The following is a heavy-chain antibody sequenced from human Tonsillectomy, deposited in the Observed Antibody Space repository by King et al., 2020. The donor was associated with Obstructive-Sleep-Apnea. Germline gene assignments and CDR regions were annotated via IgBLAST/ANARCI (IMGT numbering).Heavy chain of an antibody. J-gene: IGHJ4*02. D-gene: IGHD3-10*01. CDR1: DDSISSTSYY. CDR2: IFYSGST. CDR3: ARGSLIRGVFGYFFDS. V-gene: IGHV4-39*07. Sequence: LPLQESGPGLMKPSETLSLTCAVSDDSISSTSYYWTWIRQPPGKGLEWIGTIFYSGSTYQNPSLKSRVTIALDTSNNQFSLNLQSVTATDTAVYYCARGSLIRGVFGYFFDSWGQGTLVTVSS.